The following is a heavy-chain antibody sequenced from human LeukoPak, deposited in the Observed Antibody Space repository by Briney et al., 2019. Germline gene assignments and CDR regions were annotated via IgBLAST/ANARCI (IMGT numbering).Heavy chain of an antibody. Sequence: GGSLRLSCAASGFTFSNAWMSWVRQAPGKGLEWVGRIKSRTDGGTTDYAAPVKGRFAISRGDSKNMLYLQMNSLKTEDTAVYYCTTEAGYGDYSGWAYWGQGTLVTVSS. CDR3: TTEAGYGDYSGWAY. J-gene: IGHJ4*02. CDR2: IKSRTDGGTT. CDR1: GFTFSNAW. D-gene: IGHD4-17*01. V-gene: IGHV3-15*01.